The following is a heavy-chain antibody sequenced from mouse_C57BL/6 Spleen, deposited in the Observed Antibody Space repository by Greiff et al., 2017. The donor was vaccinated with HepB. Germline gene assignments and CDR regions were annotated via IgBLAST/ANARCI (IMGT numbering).Heavy chain of an antibody. CDR1: GYTFTSYW. D-gene: IGHD2-4*01. CDR3: ARVITSFAY. J-gene: IGHJ3*01. Sequence: VQLQQPGAELVKPGASVKLSCKASGYTFTSYWMQWVKQRPGQGLEWIGEIDPSDSYTNYNQKFKGKATLTVDTSSSTAYMQLSSLTSEDSAVYYCARVITSFAYWGQGTLVTVSA. CDR2: IDPSDSYT. V-gene: IGHV1-50*01.